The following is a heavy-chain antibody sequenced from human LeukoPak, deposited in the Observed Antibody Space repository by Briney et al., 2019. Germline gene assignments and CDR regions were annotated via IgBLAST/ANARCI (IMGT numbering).Heavy chain of an antibody. D-gene: IGHD3-16*01. CDR1: GFTFSIYA. CDR2: ISGSGVST. CDR3: AKGLKTLGDY. J-gene: IGHJ4*02. Sequence: GGSLRLSCAASGFTFSIYAMSWVRQPPGKGLEWVSAISGSGVSTYYADSVKGRFTISRDNSKNTLYLQMNSLRVEDTAVYYCAKGLKTLGDYWGQGTLVTVSS. V-gene: IGHV3-23*01.